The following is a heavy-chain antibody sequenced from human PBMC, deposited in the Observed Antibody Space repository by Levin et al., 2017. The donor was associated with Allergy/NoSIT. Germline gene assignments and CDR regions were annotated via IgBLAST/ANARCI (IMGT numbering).Heavy chain of an antibody. V-gene: IGHV3-21*01. CDR1: GFTFSSYS. D-gene: IGHD6-19*01. CDR3: ARDGLVAGDYYFDY. Sequence: PGGSLRLSCAASGFTFSSYSMNWVRQAPGKGLEWVSSISSSSSYIYYADSVKGRFTISRDNAKNSLYLQMNSLRAEDTAVYYCARDGLVAGDYYFDYWGQGTLVTVSS. J-gene: IGHJ4*02. CDR2: ISSSSSYI.